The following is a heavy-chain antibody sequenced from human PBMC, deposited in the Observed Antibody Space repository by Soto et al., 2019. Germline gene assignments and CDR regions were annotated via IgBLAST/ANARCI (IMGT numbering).Heavy chain of an antibody. J-gene: IGHJ6*02. D-gene: IGHD4-17*01. CDR3: ARHGVDYGDYASYYYYGMDV. CDR2: IYYSGSA. Sequence: QVQLQESDPGLVKPSETLSLTGTVSGGAISSGPYYWGWIRQPPGKGLEWIGFIYYSGSAYYNPSLKSRVTISIDTSKNQFSLKLTSVTAADTAVFYCARHGVDYGDYASYYYYGMDVWGRGTTVTVSS. CDR1: GGAISSGPYY. V-gene: IGHV4-39*01.